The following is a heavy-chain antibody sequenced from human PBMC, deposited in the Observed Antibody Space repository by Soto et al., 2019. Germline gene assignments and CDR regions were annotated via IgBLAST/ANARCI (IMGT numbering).Heavy chain of an antibody. J-gene: IGHJ6*02. CDR3: AKGRTDSGNFYTAVDV. V-gene: IGHV3-23*01. D-gene: IGHD1-26*01. CDR1: GFTFSNYA. CDR2: IIGSGGST. Sequence: EVQLLESGGGLVQPGGSLRLSCAASGFTFSNYAMGWVRQAPGKGLEWVSVIIGSGGSTYYAASVKGRFSISRDNSNNKVYLQMNSLRVEDTAMYFCAKGRTDSGNFYTAVDVWGQGTTITVSS.